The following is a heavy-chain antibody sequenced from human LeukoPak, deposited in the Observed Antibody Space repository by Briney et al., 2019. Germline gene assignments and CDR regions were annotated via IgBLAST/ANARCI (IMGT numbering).Heavy chain of an antibody. CDR2: ISGSGGST. J-gene: IGHJ4*02. CDR3: AKESPYVWGSYREKSSDYFDY. V-gene: IGHV3-23*01. D-gene: IGHD3-16*02. Sequence: PGGSLRLSCAASGFTFSSYAISWVRQAPGKGLEWVSAISGSGGSTYYADAVKGRFTISRDNSKNTLYLQMNSLRAEDTAVYYCAKESPYVWGSYREKSSDYFDYWGQGTLVTVSS. CDR1: GFTFSSYA.